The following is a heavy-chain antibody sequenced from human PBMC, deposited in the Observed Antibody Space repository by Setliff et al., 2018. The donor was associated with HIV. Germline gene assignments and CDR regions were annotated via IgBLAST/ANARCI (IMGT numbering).Heavy chain of an antibody. J-gene: IGHJ4*02. V-gene: IGHV1-2*02. D-gene: IGHD7-27*01. CDR2: ISPNSDNT. CDR3: TRGRIRGDSDY. Sequence: ASVKVSCKVSGYTLTDLSMHWVRQAPGQGLEWMGWISPNSDNTNYAQKFQGRVTMTRDTSINTAYMELSRLRSDDTAVYYCTRGRIRGDSDYWGQGTLVTAPQ. CDR1: GYTLTDLS.